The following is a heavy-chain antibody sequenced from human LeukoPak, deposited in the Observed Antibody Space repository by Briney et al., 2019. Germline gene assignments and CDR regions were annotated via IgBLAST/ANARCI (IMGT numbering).Heavy chain of an antibody. Sequence: GESLQISCQGSGYIFTSYWIGWVRQMPGKGLEWMGIIYPGDSDTRYSPSFQGQVTISADKSISTAYLQWSSLKASDTAMYYCARSRGEQWLEPFDYWGQGTLVTVSS. CDR1: GYIFTSYW. CDR2: IYPGDSDT. CDR3: ARSRGEQWLEPFDY. D-gene: IGHD6-19*01. J-gene: IGHJ4*02. V-gene: IGHV5-51*01.